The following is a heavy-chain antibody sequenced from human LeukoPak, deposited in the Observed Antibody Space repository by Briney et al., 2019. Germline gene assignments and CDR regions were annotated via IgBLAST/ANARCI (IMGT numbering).Heavy chain of an antibody. V-gene: IGHV1-2*02. CDR1: GYTFTGYY. CDR3: ARARWNPNYYYYYMDV. J-gene: IGHJ6*03. D-gene: IGHD1-1*01. CDR2: INPNSGGT. Sequence: ASVKVPCKASGYTFTGYYMHWVRQAPGQGLEWMGWINPNSGGTNYAQKFQGRVTMTRDTSISTAYMGLSRLRSDDTAVYYCARARWNPNYYYYYMDVWGKGTTVTVSS.